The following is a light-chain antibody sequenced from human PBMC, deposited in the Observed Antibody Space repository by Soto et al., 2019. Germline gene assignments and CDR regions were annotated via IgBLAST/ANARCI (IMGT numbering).Light chain of an antibody. CDR2: DVS. V-gene: IGLV2-14*01. J-gene: IGLJ1*01. Sequence: QSVLTQPASVSGSPGQSITISCTGTSSDVGAYNYVSWYQQHPGKAPKVMIYDVSNRPPGVSNRFSGSKSGNTASLTISGLQAEDEADYYCSSYTSSSTYVFATGTKVTVL. CDR3: SSYTSSSTYV. CDR1: SSDVGAYNY.